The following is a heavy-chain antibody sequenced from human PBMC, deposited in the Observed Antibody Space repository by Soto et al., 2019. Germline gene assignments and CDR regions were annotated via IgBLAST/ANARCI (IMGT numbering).Heavy chain of an antibody. CDR2: IYYSGST. Sequence: SETLSLTCTVSGGSISSYYWSWIRQPPGKGLEWIGYIYYSGSTNYNPSLKSRVTISVDTSKNQFSLKLSSVTAADTAVYYCARTLKEYYDILTGYLPEYYYYYMDVWGKGTTVTVSS. CDR1: GGSISSYY. V-gene: IGHV4-59*08. CDR3: ARTLKEYYDILTGYLPEYYYYYMDV. D-gene: IGHD3-9*01. J-gene: IGHJ6*03.